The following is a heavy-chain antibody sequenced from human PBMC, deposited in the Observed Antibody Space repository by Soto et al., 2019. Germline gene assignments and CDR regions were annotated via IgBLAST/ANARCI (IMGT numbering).Heavy chain of an antibody. V-gene: IGHV3-72*01. D-gene: IGHD5-18*01. J-gene: IGHJ4*02. Sequence: GGSLRLSCAASGFTFSDHYMDWVRQAPGKGLEWVGRTRNKANSYNTEYAASVKGRFTFSRDDSKNSLYLQMNSLKTEDTAVYYCARVDTALDKTDDWGQGTLVTVSS. CDR1: GFTFSDHY. CDR3: ARVDTALDKTDD. CDR2: TRNKANSYNT.